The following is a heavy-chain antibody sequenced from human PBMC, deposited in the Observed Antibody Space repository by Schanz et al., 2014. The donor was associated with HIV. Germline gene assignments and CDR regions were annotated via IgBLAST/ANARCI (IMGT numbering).Heavy chain of an antibody. J-gene: IGHJ4*02. CDR3: AKFGRLLGNFDD. D-gene: IGHD2-15*01. CDR2: ISESGGRT. V-gene: IGHV3-23*01. CDR1: GFNFKNYA. Sequence: EVQLLESGGGLEQPGGSLRLSCAASGFNFKNYAMTWVRQAPGKGLEWVSSISESGGRTYYADSVNGRFTISRDNSKNTLYLQMTTLRIDDTAVYYCAKFGRLLGNFDDWGQGTLVTVSS.